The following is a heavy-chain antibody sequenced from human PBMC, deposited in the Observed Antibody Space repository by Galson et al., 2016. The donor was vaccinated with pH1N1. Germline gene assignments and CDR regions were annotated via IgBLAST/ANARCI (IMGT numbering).Heavy chain of an antibody. J-gene: IGHJ4*02. V-gene: IGHV3-7*01. Sequence: SLRLSCAASGFTFSRYWMHWVRQAPGKGLEWVANIKEDGSAIYYVDSVKGCFTISRDNARDSLYLQMNNLRAEDTAVYYCARFTGGAWGQGTLVTVSS. CDR1: GFTFSRYW. CDR2: IKEDGSAI. CDR3: ARFTGGA. D-gene: IGHD2-8*02.